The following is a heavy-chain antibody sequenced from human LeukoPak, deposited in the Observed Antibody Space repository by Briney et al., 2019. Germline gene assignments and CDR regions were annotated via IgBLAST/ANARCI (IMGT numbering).Heavy chain of an antibody. CDR1: GYTFTSYD. CDR3: ATSSFGICAFDI. J-gene: IGHJ3*02. V-gene: IGHV1-8*02. Sequence: ASVKVSCKASGYTFTSYDINWVRQATGQGLEWMGWMNPNSGNTGYAQKFQGRVTMTEDTSTDTAYMELSSLRSEDTAVYYCATSSFGICAFDIWGQGTMVTVSS. D-gene: IGHD3-10*01. CDR2: MNPNSGNT.